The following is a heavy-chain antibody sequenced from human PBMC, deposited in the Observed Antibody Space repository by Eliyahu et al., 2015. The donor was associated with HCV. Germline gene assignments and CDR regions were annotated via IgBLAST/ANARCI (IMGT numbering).Heavy chain of an antibody. CDR2: ISYDGSNK. Sequence: QVQLVESGGGVVQPGXXLXLSXAAXGFTFSGYGMHWVRQAPGKGLEWVAVISYDGSNKYYADSVKGRFTISRDNSKNTLYLQMNSLRAEDTAVYYCAKGYSYGVDYWGQGTLVTVSS. CDR1: GFTFSGYG. J-gene: IGHJ4*02. CDR3: AKGYSYGVDY. V-gene: IGHV3-30*18. D-gene: IGHD5-18*01.